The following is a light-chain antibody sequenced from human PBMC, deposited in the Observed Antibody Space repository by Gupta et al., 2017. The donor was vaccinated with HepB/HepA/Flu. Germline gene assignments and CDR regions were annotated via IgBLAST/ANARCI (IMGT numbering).Light chain of an antibody. CDR3: QQNDAIPLT. V-gene: IGKV4-1*01. Sequence: DIVMTQSPASLAVSLGERATINCKSSQSGLYNSNNKNYLAWYQQKPGQPPKLLIYWASTRESGVPDRFSGSGSGTDFTLTISSLQAEDVALYYCQQNDAIPLTFGGGTKVEIK. CDR1: QSGLYNSNNKNY. CDR2: WAS. J-gene: IGKJ4*01.